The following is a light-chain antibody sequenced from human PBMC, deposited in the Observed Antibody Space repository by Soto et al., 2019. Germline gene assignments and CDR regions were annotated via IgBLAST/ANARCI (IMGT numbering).Light chain of an antibody. Sequence: EIVLTQSPGTLSLSPGERATLSCRASQSLTSDYLAWYQQKPGQTPRLLIQGASSRATGIPDRFSGSGSGTDFTLTISRLEPEDSAVYYCQQSGRPFGQGTKVEIK. CDR1: QSLTSDY. CDR2: GAS. J-gene: IGKJ1*01. V-gene: IGKV3-20*01. CDR3: QQSGRP.